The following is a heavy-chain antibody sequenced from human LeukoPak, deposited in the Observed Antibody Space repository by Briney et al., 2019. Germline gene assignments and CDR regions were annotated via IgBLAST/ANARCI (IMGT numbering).Heavy chain of an antibody. D-gene: IGHD1-26*01. CDR2: IKRDGSEK. V-gene: IGHV3-7*01. CDR3: AREWELLYDY. CDR1: GFTFSSYG. Sequence: PGRSLRLSCAASGFTFSSYGMHWVRQAPGKGLEWVANIKRDGSEKYYVDSVKGRFTISRDNAKNSLYLQMNSLRAEDTAVYYCAREWELLYDYWGQGTLVTVSS. J-gene: IGHJ4*02.